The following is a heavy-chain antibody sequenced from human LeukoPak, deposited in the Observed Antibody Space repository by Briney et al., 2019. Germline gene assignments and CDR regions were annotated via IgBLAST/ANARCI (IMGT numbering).Heavy chain of an antibody. CDR1: GYTFTGYY. CDR3: ARESVDIVATSFDY. J-gene: IGHJ4*02. D-gene: IGHD5-12*01. CDR2: INPNSGGT. Sequence: ASVKVSCKASGYTFTGYYMHWVRQAPGQGLEWMGWINPNSGGTNYAQKFQGRVTMTRDTSISTAYMELSRLRSDDTAVYYCARESVDIVATSFDYWGQGTLVTLSS. V-gene: IGHV1-2*02.